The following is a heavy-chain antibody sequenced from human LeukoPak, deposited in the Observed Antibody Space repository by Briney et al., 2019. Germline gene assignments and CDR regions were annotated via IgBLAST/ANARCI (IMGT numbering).Heavy chain of an antibody. J-gene: IGHJ4*02. CDR2: IKRDGSEK. CDR1: GFTFSSYW. D-gene: IGHD1-26*01. Sequence: GGSLRLSCAASGFTFSSYWMSWVRQAPGKGLEWVANIKRDGSEKYYVDSVKGRFTISRDNAKNSLYLQMNSLRAEDTAVYYCARDIYSGSYYATPEYWGQGTLVTVSS. V-gene: IGHV3-7*01. CDR3: ARDIYSGSYYATPEY.